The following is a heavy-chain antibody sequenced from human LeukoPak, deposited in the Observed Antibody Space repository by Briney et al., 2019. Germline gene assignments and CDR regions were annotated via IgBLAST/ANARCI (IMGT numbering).Heavy chain of an antibody. J-gene: IGHJ2*01. V-gene: IGHV1-46*01. CDR3: ARLYYYDSSGYLDFDL. CDR2: IKPSGGST. Sequence: ASVKVSCKASGYTFTSYYMHWVRQAPGQGLEWMGIIKPSGGSTSYAQKFQGRVTMTRDTSTSTVYMELSSLRSEDTAVYYCARLYYYDSSGYLDFDLWGRGTLVTVSS. D-gene: IGHD3-22*01. CDR1: GYTFTSYY.